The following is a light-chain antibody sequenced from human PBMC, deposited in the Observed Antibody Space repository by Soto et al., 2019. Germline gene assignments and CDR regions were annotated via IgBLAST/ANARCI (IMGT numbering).Light chain of an antibody. CDR2: DDR. J-gene: IGLJ2*01. Sequence: SSELTQPPSVSVAPGQTARITCGGTNIGSKSVHWYQQKSGQAPVLVVYDDRDRPSGIPERFSGSNSGNTATLTISRVEAGDEADYFCQVWDSNSDHPVFGGGTKLTVL. CDR1: NIGSKS. CDR3: QVWDSNSDHPV. V-gene: IGLV3-21*02.